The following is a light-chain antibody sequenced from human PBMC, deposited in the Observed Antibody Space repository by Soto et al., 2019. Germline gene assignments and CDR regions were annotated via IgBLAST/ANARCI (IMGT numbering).Light chain of an antibody. Sequence: EIVLTQSPGTLSLSPVERATLSCRASQSVSSSYLAWYQQKPGQAPRLLIYGASSRATGIPDRFSGSGSGTDFTLTISRLEPEDFAVYYCQQYGSLGAFGQGTKVDIK. V-gene: IGKV3-20*01. J-gene: IGKJ1*01. CDR2: GAS. CDR3: QQYGSLGA. CDR1: QSVSSSY.